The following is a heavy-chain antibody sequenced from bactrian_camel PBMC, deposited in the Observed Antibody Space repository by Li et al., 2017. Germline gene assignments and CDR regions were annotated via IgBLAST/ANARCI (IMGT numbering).Heavy chain of an antibody. D-gene: IGHD2*01. J-gene: IGHJ6*01. CDR1: GYTRSGYC. V-gene: IGHV3S55*01. CDR3: AASGRLYCSGGNEFSS. Sequence: HVQLVESGGGSVQAGGSLKLSCAASGYTRSGYCMGWFRQAPGKEREGVAAIDSDGTTKYAGFVEGRFTISKDKDKNILYLQMSSLKPEDSAVYYCAASGRLYCSGGNEFSSWGRGTQVTVS. CDR2: IDSDGTT.